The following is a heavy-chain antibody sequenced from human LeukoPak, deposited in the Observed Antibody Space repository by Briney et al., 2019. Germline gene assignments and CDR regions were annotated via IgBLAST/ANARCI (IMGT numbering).Heavy chain of an antibody. J-gene: IGHJ5*02. CDR3: ARDNSVGDVAWWFDP. CDR1: GYTLIELS. D-gene: IGHD1-26*01. Sequence: ASVKVSCKVSGYTLIELSMHWVRQAPGKGLEWMGGFDPADDETIYAQKFQGRVTMTRDMSTTTDYMELSSLRSEDTAVYYCARDNSVGDVAWWFDPWGQGTLVTVSS. CDR2: FDPADDET. V-gene: IGHV1-24*01.